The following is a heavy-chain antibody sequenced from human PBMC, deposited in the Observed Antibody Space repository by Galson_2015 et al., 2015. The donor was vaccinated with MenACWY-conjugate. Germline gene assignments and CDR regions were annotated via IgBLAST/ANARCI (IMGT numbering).Heavy chain of an antibody. V-gene: IGHV3-15*01. Sequence: SLRLSCAASGFTFSNAWMSWVRQAPGKGLEWVGRIKSKTDGGTTDYAAPVKGRFTISRDDSKNTLYLQMNSLKTEDTAVYYCTLHYDYVWDFDYWGQGTLVTVSS. CDR2: IKSKTDGGTT. D-gene: IGHD3-16*01. J-gene: IGHJ4*02. CDR1: GFTFSNAW. CDR3: TLHYDYVWDFDY.